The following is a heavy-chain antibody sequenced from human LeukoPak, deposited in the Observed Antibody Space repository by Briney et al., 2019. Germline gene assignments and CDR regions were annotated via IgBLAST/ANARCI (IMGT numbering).Heavy chain of an antibody. D-gene: IGHD2-2*01. CDR1: GGSVSSGSSY. CDR3: AREDCSSSTCCFNS. V-gene: IGHV4-61*01. J-gene: IGHJ4*02. Sequence: SETLSLTCTVSGGSVSSGSSYWSWIRQPPGKGLEWIGYIYYSGSTSYNPSLKSQITMSVDTSKNQFSLKLSSVTAADTAVYYCAREDCSSSTCCFNSWGQGTLVTVSS. CDR2: IYYSGST.